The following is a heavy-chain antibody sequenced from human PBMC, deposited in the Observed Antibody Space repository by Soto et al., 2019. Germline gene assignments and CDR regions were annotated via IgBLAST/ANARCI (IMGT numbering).Heavy chain of an antibody. D-gene: IGHD3-9*01. J-gene: IGHJ5*02. Sequence: SETLSLTCAVYGGSFSGYYWTWIRQPPGTGLEWIGEINHSGSTNYNPSLKSRVTISVDTSKNQFSLKLTSVTAADTAVYYCARGGYDILTGYRNWFDPWGQGTLVTVSS. CDR2: INHSGST. CDR1: GGSFSGYY. V-gene: IGHV4-34*01. CDR3: ARGGYDILTGYRNWFDP.